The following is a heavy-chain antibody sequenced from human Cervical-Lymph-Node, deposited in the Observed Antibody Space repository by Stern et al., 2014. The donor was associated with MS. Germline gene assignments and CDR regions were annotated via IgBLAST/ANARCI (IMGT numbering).Heavy chain of an antibody. CDR2: ISAIAGTA. D-gene: IGHD1-26*01. CDR3: ARTSSGIEGHEHFQH. CDR1: GSTFRFFT. J-gene: IGHJ1*01. V-gene: IGHV1-69*01. Sequence: VQLVESGAEVKKPGSSVKVSCKASGSTFRFFTVHWMRQAPRQGLEWMGDISAIAGTADFAQKFQDRVTITADESTNTAYMELSSLTSEDTALDYCARTSSGIEGHEHFQHWGQGTLVTVSS.